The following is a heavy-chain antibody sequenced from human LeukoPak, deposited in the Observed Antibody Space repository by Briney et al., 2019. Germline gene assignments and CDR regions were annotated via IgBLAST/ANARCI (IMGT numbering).Heavy chain of an antibody. D-gene: IGHD3-3*01. V-gene: IGHV5-51*01. CDR3: ARLNDFWSGYLKYYFDY. CDR1: GYSFTSYW. CDR2: IYPRDSET. J-gene: IGHJ4*02. Sequence: GESLKISCKGSGYSFTSYWIAWVRQMPGKGLEWMGIIYPRDSETRYSPSFQGQVTISADKSISTAYLQWSSLKASGTAMYYCARLNDFWSGYLKYYFDYWGLGTLVTVSS.